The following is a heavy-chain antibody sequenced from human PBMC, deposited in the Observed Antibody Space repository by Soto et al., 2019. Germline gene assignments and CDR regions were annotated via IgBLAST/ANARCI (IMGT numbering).Heavy chain of an antibody. Sequence: QVQLVQSGAEVKKPGSSVKVSCKASGGTFSSYTISWVRQAPGQGLEWMGRIIPILGIANYAQKFQGRVTITAEKSTSTAYMELSSLRSEDTAVYYCARDRMGRTVPHGFYWGQGTLVTVSS. V-gene: IGHV1-69*08. J-gene: IGHJ4*02. CDR1: GGTFSSYT. D-gene: IGHD3-10*01. CDR2: IIPILGIA. CDR3: ARDRMGRTVPHGFY.